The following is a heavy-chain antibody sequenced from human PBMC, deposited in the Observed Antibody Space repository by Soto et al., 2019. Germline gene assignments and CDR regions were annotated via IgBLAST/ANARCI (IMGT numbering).Heavy chain of an antibody. CDR1: GFTFSSYG. V-gene: IGHV3-30*18. J-gene: IGHJ4*02. CDR3: AKDRGSGSYPNHFDY. CDR2: ISYDGSNK. D-gene: IGHD1-26*01. Sequence: QVQLVESGGGVVQPGRSLRLSCAASGFTFSSYGMHWVRQAPGKGLEWVAVISYDGSNKYYADSVKGRFTISRDNSKNTLYLQRNILRAEDTAVFYCAKDRGSGSYPNHFDYWGQGTLVTVSS.